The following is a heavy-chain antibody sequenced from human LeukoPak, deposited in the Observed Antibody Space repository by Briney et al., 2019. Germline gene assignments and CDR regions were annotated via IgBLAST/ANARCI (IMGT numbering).Heavy chain of an antibody. CDR1: GYTFTSYG. J-gene: IGHJ3*02. CDR3: ASLAYCGGDCYGEDAFDI. CDR2: ISAYNGNT. V-gene: IGHV1-18*01. Sequence: ASVKVSCKASGYTFTSYGISWVRQAPGQGLEWMGWISAYNGNTNYAQKLQGRVTMTRDTSTSTVYMELSSLRSEDTAVYYCASLAYCGGDCYGEDAFDIWGQGTMVTVSS. D-gene: IGHD2-21*01.